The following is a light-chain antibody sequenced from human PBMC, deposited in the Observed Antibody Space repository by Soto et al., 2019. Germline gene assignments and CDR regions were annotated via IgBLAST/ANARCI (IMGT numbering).Light chain of an antibody. CDR3: QQYNSYPLT. J-gene: IGKJ4*01. Sequence: DIQMTQSPSTLSASVGDRVTITCRASQSISSWLAWYQQKPGKAPKLLIYDASSLESGVPSRFSGSGSWTEFSLTISSLQPDDFATYYCQQYNSYPLTFGGGTKVEIK. V-gene: IGKV1-5*01. CDR2: DAS. CDR1: QSISSW.